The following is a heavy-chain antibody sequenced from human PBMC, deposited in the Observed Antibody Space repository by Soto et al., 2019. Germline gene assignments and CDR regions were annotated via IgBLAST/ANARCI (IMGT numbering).Heavy chain of an antibody. D-gene: IGHD5-12*01. Sequence: SVKVSCKASGYTFTGYYMHWVRQAPGQGLEWMGRIIPILGIANYAQKFQGRVTITADKSTSTAYMELSSLRSEDTAVYYCASSGYYFDYWGQGTLVTVSS. CDR3: ASSGYYFDY. V-gene: IGHV1-69*02. CDR2: IIPILGIA. CDR1: GYTFTGYY. J-gene: IGHJ4*02.